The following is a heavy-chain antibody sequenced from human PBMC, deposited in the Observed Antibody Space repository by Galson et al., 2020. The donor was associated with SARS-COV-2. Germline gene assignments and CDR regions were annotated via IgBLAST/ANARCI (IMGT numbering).Heavy chain of an antibody. CDR1: GFTFSSYG. V-gene: IGHV3-30*18. J-gene: IGHJ3*02. Sequence: GESLKISCAASGFTFSSYGMHWVRQAPGKGLEWVAVISYDGSNKYYADSVKGRFTISRDNSKNTLYLQMNSLRAEDTAVYYCANLYNWNSAFDIWGQGTMVTVSS. CDR2: ISYDGSNK. D-gene: IGHD1-7*01. CDR3: ANLYNWNSAFDI.